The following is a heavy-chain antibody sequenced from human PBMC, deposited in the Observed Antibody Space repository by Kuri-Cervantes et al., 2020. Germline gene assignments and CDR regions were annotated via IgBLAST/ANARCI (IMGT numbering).Heavy chain of an antibody. V-gene: IGHV3-30-3*01. Sequence: GGSLRLSCAASGFTFSSYAMHWVRQAPGKGLEWVAVISYDGSNKYYADSVKGRFTISRDNSKNTLYLQMNSLRDEDTAVYYCARAASDYDFWTATYYYYGMDVWGQGTTVTVSS. CDR1: GFTFSSYA. D-gene: IGHD3-3*01. CDR3: ARAASDYDFWTATYYYYGMDV. J-gene: IGHJ6*02. CDR2: ISYDGSNK.